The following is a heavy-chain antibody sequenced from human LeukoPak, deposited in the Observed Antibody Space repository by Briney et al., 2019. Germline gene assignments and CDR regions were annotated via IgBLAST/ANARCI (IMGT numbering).Heavy chain of an antibody. CDR2: VSGGGGGT. V-gene: IGHV3-23*01. Sequence: GGSLRLSCAASGFTFSSDVMSWVRQAPGKGLEWVSAVSGGGGGTYYADSVKGRFTISRDNSKNTLYLQMHSLRAEDTALYCCARDYYFDYWGQGTLVTVSS. J-gene: IGHJ4*02. CDR3: ARDYYFDY. CDR1: GFTFSSDV.